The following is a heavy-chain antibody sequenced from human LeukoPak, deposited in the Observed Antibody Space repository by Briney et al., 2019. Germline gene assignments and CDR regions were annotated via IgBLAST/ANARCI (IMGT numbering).Heavy chain of an antibody. J-gene: IGHJ4*02. Sequence: PGGSLRLSCAASGFTFSSYGMHWVRQAPGKGLEWVAFIRYDGSNKYYADSVKGRFTISRDNSKNTLYLQMNSLRAEDTAVYYCAKDHATMIVVVIPHFDYWGQGTLVTVSS. D-gene: IGHD3-22*01. V-gene: IGHV3-30*02. CDR1: GFTFSSYG. CDR3: AKDHATMIVVVIPHFDY. CDR2: IRYDGSNK.